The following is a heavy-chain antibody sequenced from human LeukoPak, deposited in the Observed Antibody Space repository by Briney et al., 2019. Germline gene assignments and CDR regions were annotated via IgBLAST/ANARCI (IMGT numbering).Heavy chain of an antibody. J-gene: IGHJ4*02. Sequence: ASVKVSCKASGGTFSSYAISWVRQAPGQGLEWMGGIIPIFGTANYAQKFQGRATITADESTSTAYMELSSLRSEDTAVYYCARDPSRLRSGFDYWGQGTLVTVSS. D-gene: IGHD4-17*01. CDR3: ARDPSRLRSGFDY. CDR1: GGTFSSYA. CDR2: IIPIFGTA. V-gene: IGHV1-69*01.